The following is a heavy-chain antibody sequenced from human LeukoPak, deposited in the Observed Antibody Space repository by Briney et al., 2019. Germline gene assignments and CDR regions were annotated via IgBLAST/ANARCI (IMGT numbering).Heavy chain of an antibody. CDR1: GFTFSSYW. Sequence: PGGSLRLSCAASGFTFSSYWMSWVRQAPGKGLEWVANIKQDGSEKYYVDSVKGRFTISRDNAKNSLYLQMNSLRAEDTAVYYCARVRYYYDSSGYETYAYDYWGQGTLVTVSS. CDR3: ARVRYYYDSSGYETYAYDY. J-gene: IGHJ4*02. V-gene: IGHV3-7*01. CDR2: IKQDGSEK. D-gene: IGHD3-22*01.